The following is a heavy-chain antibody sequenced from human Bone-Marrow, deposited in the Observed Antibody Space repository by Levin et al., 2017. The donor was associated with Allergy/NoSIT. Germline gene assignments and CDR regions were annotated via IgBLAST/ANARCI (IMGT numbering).Heavy chain of an antibody. CDR3: AKEKYYGSGSFFYYLGMDV. CDR2: ISWDSVNI. CDR1: GFTFDDYA. Sequence: GGSLRLSCAASGFTFDDYAMHWVRQAPGKGLEWVSSISWDSVNICYGGSVKGRFTISRDNAKNSLYLQMNSLRAEDTALYYCAKEKYYGSGSFFYYLGMDVWGRGTTVTVSS. D-gene: IGHD3-10*01. V-gene: IGHV3-9*01. J-gene: IGHJ6*04.